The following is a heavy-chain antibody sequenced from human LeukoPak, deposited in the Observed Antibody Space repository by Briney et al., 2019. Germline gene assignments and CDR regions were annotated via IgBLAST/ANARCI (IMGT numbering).Heavy chain of an antibody. V-gene: IGHV3-23*01. CDR3: AKEGELRYFDWLSAGGGAFDI. J-gene: IGHJ3*02. D-gene: IGHD3-9*01. Sequence: GGSLRLSCAASGFTFSSYAMSWVRQAPGKGLEWVSAISGSGGSTYYADSVKGRFTIPRDNSKNTLYLQMNSLRAEDTAVYYCAKEGELRYFDWLSAGGGAFDIWGQGTMVTVSS. CDR2: ISGSGGST. CDR1: GFTFSSYA.